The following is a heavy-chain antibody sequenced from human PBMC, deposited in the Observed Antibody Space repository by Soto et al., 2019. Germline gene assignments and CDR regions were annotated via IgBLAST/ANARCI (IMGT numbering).Heavy chain of an antibody. CDR2: IIPIFGTA. Sequence: GASVKASCKAPGGTFSSYAISWVRQAPGQGLEWMGGIIPIFGTANYAQKFQGRVTITADESTSTAYMELSSLRSEDTAVYYCAIPIASDYYYYGMDVWGQGTTVTGSS. D-gene: IGHD6-13*01. CDR1: GGTFSSYA. V-gene: IGHV1-69*13. J-gene: IGHJ6*02. CDR3: AIPIASDYYYYGMDV.